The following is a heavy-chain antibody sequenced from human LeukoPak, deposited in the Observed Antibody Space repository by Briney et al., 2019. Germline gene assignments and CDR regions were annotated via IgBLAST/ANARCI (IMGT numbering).Heavy chain of an antibody. CDR1: GGTLSSYA. Sequence: SVKVSCKASGGTLSSYAISWVRQAPGQGLEWMGRIIPIFGIANYAQKFQGRVTITADKSTSTAYMELSSLRSEDTAVYYCARGDGYGYYFDYWGQGTLVTVSS. V-gene: IGHV1-69*04. CDR3: ARGDGYGYYFDY. D-gene: IGHD5-24*01. CDR2: IIPIFGIA. J-gene: IGHJ4*02.